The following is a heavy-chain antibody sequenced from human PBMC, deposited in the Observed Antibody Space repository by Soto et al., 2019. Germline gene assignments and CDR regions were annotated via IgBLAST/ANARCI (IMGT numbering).Heavy chain of an antibody. CDR1: GGSISSYY. J-gene: IGHJ4*02. D-gene: IGHD3-22*01. CDR2: IYYSGST. Sequence: SETLSLTCTVSGGSISSYYWSWIRQPPGKGLEWIGYIYYSGSTNYNPSLKSRVTISVDTSKNQFSLKLSSVTAADTAVYYCARGPDYYDSPDYWGQGTLVTVSS. V-gene: IGHV4-59*01. CDR3: ARGPDYYDSPDY.